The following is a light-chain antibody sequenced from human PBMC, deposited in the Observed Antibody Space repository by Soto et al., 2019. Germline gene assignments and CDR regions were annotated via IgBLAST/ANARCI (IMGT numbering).Light chain of an antibody. J-gene: IGKJ1*01. CDR2: AAS. V-gene: IGKV1-17*01. CDR3: QQAYSFPRT. Sequence: DIQMSQSPSSLSASVGDRVTITCRASQGIGDALGWYQQKPGKAPKRLIYAASTLQSGVPSRFSGSASGTDFTLTINSLQPEDFATYYCQQAYSFPRTFGQGTK. CDR1: QGIGDA.